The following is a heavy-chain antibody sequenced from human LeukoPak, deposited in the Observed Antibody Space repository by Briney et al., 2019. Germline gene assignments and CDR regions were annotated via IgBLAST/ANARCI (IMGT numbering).Heavy chain of an antibody. CDR2: IIPIFGTA. V-gene: IGHV1-69*06. D-gene: IGHD6-19*01. CDR3: ARDGSLPAVAGTDYYYYMDV. CDR1: GGTFSSYA. Sequence: SVKVSCKASGGTFSSYAISWVRQAPGQGLEWMGGIIPIFGTANYAQKFQGRVTITADKSTGTAYMELSSLRSEDTAVYYCARDGSLPAVAGTDYYYYMDVWGKGTTVTVSS. J-gene: IGHJ6*03.